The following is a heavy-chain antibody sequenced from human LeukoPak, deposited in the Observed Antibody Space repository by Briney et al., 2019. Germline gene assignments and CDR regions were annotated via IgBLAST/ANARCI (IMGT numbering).Heavy chain of an antibody. Sequence: GGSLRLSCAASGFTFISYWLTWVRQAPGKGLDWVSAISSSGANTFYADSVKGRFTITRDNSKNTLYLQVNSLRAEDSAVYYCARHQSGPDYWGQGTLVTVSS. CDR1: GFTFISYW. V-gene: IGHV3-23*01. J-gene: IGHJ4*02. CDR3: ARHQSGPDY. CDR2: ISSSGANT. D-gene: IGHD2-2*01.